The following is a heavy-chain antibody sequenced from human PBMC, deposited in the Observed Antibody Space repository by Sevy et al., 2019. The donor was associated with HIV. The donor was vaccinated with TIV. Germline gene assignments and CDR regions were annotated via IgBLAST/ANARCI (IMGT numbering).Heavy chain of an antibody. D-gene: IGHD2-8*02. V-gene: IGHV3-30*02. CDR1: GFTFNNYG. CDR3: ARDRKVLLVVYAIPFDVFDI. J-gene: IGHJ3*02. CDR2: IRHDGSDE. Sequence: GGSLGLSCAASGFTFNNYGMHWVRQAPGKGLEWVTFIRHDGSDEYYTDSVKGRFTISRDNSKNTVYLQMNSLRAEDTAVYYCARDRKVLLVVYAIPFDVFDIWGQGTMVTVSS.